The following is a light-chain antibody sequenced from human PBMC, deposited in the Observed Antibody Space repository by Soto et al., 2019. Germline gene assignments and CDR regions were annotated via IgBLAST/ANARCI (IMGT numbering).Light chain of an antibody. Sequence: DIPLTQSPSFLSASVGDRVTITCRASQGISSYLAWYQQKPGKAPKLLIYAASTLQSGVPSRFSGSGCGTEFTLTISSLQPEDFATYYCQQLNSYPLTFGGGTKVEIK. V-gene: IGKV1-9*01. J-gene: IGKJ4*01. CDR3: QQLNSYPLT. CDR2: AAS. CDR1: QGISSY.